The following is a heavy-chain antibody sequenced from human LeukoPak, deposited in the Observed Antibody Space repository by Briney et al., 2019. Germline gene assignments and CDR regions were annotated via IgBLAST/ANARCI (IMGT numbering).Heavy chain of an antibody. D-gene: IGHD2-2*01. CDR2: MNPNSGNT. CDR1: GYTFTSYD. J-gene: IGHJ4*02. V-gene: IGHV1-8*01. CDR3: ARDRDIVVVPAATADY. Sequence: ASVKVSCKASGYTFTSYDINWVRQATGQGLEWMGWMNPNSGNTGYAQKFQGRVTMTTDTSTSTAYMELRSLRSDDTAVYYCARDRDIVVVPAATADYWGQGTLVTVSS.